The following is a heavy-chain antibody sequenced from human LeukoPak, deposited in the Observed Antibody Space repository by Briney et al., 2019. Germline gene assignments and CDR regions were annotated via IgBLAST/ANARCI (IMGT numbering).Heavy chain of an antibody. D-gene: IGHD5-24*01. CDR3: ASLGLRDGYNYPQLDY. Sequence: PSETLSLTCTVSGVSISTSRYYWGWIRQPPGKGLEWIGSIYYSGSTYYNPSLKSRVTISVDTSKNQFSLKLSSVTAADTAVYYCASLGLRDGYNYPQLDYWGQGTLVTVSS. CDR2: IYYSGST. CDR1: GVSISTSRYY. V-gene: IGHV4-39*01. J-gene: IGHJ4*02.